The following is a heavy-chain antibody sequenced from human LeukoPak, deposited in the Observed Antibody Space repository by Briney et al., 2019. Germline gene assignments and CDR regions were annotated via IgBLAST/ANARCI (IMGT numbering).Heavy chain of an antibody. Sequence: GGSLRLSCAASGFTFSSYWMSWVRQAPGKGLEWVANIKQDGSEKYYVDSVKDRFTISRDNAKNSLYLQMNSLRAEDTAVYYCARLEVTVVATIDYWGQGTLVTVSS. J-gene: IGHJ4*02. CDR3: ARLEVTVVATIDY. V-gene: IGHV3-7*01. CDR2: IKQDGSEK. D-gene: IGHD5-12*01. CDR1: GFTFSSYW.